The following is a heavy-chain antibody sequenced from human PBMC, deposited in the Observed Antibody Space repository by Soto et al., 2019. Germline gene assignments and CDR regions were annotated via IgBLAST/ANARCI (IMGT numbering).Heavy chain of an antibody. CDR3: ARARTDPGADAFDI. Sequence: GGSLRVSCAASGFTFSSYGMHWVRQAPGKGLEWVAVIWYDGSNKYYADSVKGRFTISRDNSRNTLYLQMNSLRAEDTAVYYCARARTDPGADAFDIWGQGTMVTVSS. CDR2: IWYDGSNK. CDR1: GFTFSSYG. J-gene: IGHJ3*02. V-gene: IGHV3-33*01. D-gene: IGHD7-27*01.